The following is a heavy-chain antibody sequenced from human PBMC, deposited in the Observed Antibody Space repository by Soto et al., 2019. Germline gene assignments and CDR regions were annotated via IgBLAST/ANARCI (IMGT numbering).Heavy chain of an antibody. Sequence: ASVKVSCKASGYTFTGYYMHWVRQAPGQGLEWMGWINPNIGATNYAQKFQGRVTMTGDESTSTAYMELSSLRSEDTAVYYCASNVGNYDFWSGSNRVSYYGMDVWGQGTTVTVSS. V-gene: IGHV1-2*02. CDR1: GYTFTGYY. D-gene: IGHD3-3*01. CDR3: ASNVGNYDFWSGSNRVSYYGMDV. CDR2: INPNIGAT. J-gene: IGHJ6*02.